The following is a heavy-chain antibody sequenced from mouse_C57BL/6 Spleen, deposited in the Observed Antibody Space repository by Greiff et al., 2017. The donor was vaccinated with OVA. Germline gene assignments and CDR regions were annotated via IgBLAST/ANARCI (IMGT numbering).Heavy chain of an antibody. V-gene: IGHV7-3*01. Sequence: DVMLVESGGGLVQPGGSLSLSCAASGFTFTDYYMSWVRQPPGKALEWLGFIRNKANGYTTEYSASVQGRFTISRDNSQSILYLQMNALRAEDSATYDCARSVYYGNYPYYFDYWGQGTTLTVSS. CDR3: ARSVYYGNYPYYFDY. J-gene: IGHJ2*01. CDR2: IRNKANGYTT. CDR1: GFTFTDYY. D-gene: IGHD2-1*01.